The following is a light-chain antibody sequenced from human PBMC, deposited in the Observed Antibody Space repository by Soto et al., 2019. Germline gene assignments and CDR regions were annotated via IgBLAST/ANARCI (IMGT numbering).Light chain of an antibody. Sequence: QSVLTQPPSASGTPGQSVTISCSGSTSNIGNNPVNWYQQLPGTAPKLLIFTNDQRPSGVPDRFSGSKSGTSASLAISGLQSEDEADYYCASWDDSLNAVVFGGGTKLTVL. CDR2: TND. CDR3: ASWDDSLNAVV. J-gene: IGLJ3*02. CDR1: TSNIGNNP. V-gene: IGLV1-44*01.